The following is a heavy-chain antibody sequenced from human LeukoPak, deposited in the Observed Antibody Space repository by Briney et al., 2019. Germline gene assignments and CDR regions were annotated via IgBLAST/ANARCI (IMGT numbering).Heavy chain of an antibody. CDR1: GFTFSNHA. CDR3: AKDLSGSYSVDY. Sequence: PGGSLRLSCAASGFTFSNHAMSWVRQAPGKGLEWVSAISGSGGSTYYADSVKGRFTISRDNSKNTLYLQMNSLRAEDTAVYYCAKDLSGSYSVDYWGQGTLVTVSS. J-gene: IGHJ4*02. CDR2: ISGSGGST. V-gene: IGHV3-23*01. D-gene: IGHD1-26*01.